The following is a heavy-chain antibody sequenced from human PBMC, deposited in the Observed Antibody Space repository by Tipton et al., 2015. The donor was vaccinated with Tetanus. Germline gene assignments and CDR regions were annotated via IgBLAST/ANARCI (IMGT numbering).Heavy chain of an antibody. V-gene: IGHV1-2*06. J-gene: IGHJ6*02. Sequence: QLVQSGAEVRKPGASVKVSCKAAGYTFTGNYLQWVRQAPGQGLEWMGRINPDSGGTNSAQKFQGRVTMTRDTSISTAYMELNRLRSDDTAVYYCARAGPQATFGVKYGMDVWGQGTTVTVSS. CDR3: ARAGPQATFGVKYGMDV. CDR2: INPDSGGT. D-gene: IGHD3-3*01. CDR1: GYTFTGNY.